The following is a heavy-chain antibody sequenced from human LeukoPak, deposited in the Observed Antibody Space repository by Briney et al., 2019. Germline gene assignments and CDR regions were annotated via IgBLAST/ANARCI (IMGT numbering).Heavy chain of an antibody. D-gene: IGHD1-1*01. V-gene: IGHV3-66*01. J-gene: IGHJ4*02. CDR1: GFTVSSNF. CDR3: ARALLGTNWKIFDS. Sequence: GGSLRLSCAASGFTVSSNFMSWVRQAPGKGLEWVSVIYSGRSTSYADSVKGRFTISRDNSKNTVYLQMNTLRADDTAVYYCARALLGTNWKIFDSWGQGTLATVSS. CDR2: IYSGRST.